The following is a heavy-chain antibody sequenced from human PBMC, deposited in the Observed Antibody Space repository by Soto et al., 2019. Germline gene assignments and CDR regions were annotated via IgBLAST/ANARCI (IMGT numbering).Heavy chain of an antibody. CDR1: GFTFTSYS. Sequence: GGSLRLSSAASGFTFTSYSMNWVLQAPGKGLEWVSSISSTTNYIYYGDSMKGRFTISRDNAKNSLYLEMNSLRAEDTAVYYCARESEDLTSNFDYWGQGTLVTVSS. CDR2: ISSTTNYI. J-gene: IGHJ4*02. V-gene: IGHV3-21*06. CDR3: ARESEDLTSNFDY.